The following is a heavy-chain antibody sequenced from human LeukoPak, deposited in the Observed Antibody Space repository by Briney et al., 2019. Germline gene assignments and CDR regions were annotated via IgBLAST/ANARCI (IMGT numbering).Heavy chain of an antibody. CDR1: GFTFGGHA. CDR2: ISSSGDST. J-gene: IGHJ4*02. V-gene: IGHV3-23*01. D-gene: IGHD6-13*01. Sequence: GGSLRLSCAASGFTFGGHAMSWVRQAPGKGLEWVSHISSSGDSTYYADSVKGRFTISRDNSKNTVYLQMNSLRAEDTAVYYCAKDPPFSSSWYDMTSGYFDYWGQGTLVTVSS. CDR3: AKDPPFSSSWYDMTSGYFDY.